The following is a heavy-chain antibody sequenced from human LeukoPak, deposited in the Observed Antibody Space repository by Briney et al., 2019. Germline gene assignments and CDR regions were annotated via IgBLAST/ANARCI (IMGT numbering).Heavy chain of an antibody. V-gene: IGHV5-51*01. J-gene: IGHJ3*02. CDR2: IYPGDSDT. CDR3: ARHASAFDI. CDR1: GYRFSTYW. Sequence: GESLKISCKGSGYRFSTYWTGWVRQMPGKGLEWMGIIYPGDSDTRYSPSFQGQVTISANKSISTAYLQWSSLRASDTAMYYCARHASAFDIWGQGTMVTVSS.